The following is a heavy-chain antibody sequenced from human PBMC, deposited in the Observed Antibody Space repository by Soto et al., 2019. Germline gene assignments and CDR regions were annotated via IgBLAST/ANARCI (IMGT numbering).Heavy chain of an antibody. J-gene: IGHJ5*02. CDR3: AAVFDL. Sequence: DVQLVESGGGLVQPGGSLRVSCAASGFTLGSHRIHWVRQPPGKGLEWVSRIDTDGGGTSYADSVKGRFTISTDNAKNTVSLQMNGLRAGDTAVYYCAAVFDLWGQGTLVTVSS. CDR1: GFTLGSHR. CDR2: IDTDGGGT. V-gene: IGHV3-74*01.